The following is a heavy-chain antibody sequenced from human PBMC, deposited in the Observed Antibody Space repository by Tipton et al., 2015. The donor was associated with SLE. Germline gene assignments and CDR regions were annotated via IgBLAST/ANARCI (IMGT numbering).Heavy chain of an antibody. Sequence: TLSLTCTVSGGSVSTSNHYWGWIRQSPGQGLDWIGNFFYRGSTYYNPSLKSRVTISTDTSKNQFSLRLSSVTAADTAVYYCARVTSYDFWSGSLPGYFDFWGQGILVTVSS. J-gene: IGHJ4*02. V-gene: IGHV4-39*07. CDR3: ARVTSYDFWSGSLPGYFDF. D-gene: IGHD3-3*01. CDR2: FFYRGST. CDR1: GGSVSTSNHY.